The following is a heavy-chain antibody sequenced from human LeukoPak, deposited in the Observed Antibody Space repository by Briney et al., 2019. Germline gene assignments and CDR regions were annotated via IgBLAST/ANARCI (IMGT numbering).Heavy chain of an antibody. CDR2: ISSSSSYT. CDR1: GFTFSDYY. CDR3: ARGPSSGWPDY. J-gene: IGHJ4*02. Sequence: GGSLRLSCAASGFTFSDYYMSWIRQAPGKGLEWVSYISSSSSYTKYADSVKGRFTISRDNAKNSLYQQMNSLRAEGTAVYYCARGPSSGWPDYWGQGTLVTVSS. V-gene: IGHV3-11*06. D-gene: IGHD6-19*01.